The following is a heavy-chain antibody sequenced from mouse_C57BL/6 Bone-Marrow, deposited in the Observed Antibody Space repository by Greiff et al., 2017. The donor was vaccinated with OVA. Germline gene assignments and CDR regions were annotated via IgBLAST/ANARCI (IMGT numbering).Heavy chain of an antibody. CDR1: GYTFTSYW. V-gene: IGHV1-64*01. J-gene: IGHJ4*01. Sequence: VQLQQPGAELVKPGASVKLSCKASGYTFTSYWMHWVKQRPGQGLEWIGMIHPNSGSTNYNEKFKSKATLTVDKSSSTAYMQLSSLTSEDSAVYYCARRYSNYEDYAMDYWGQGTSVTVSS. D-gene: IGHD2-5*01. CDR3: ARRYSNYEDYAMDY. CDR2: IHPNSGST.